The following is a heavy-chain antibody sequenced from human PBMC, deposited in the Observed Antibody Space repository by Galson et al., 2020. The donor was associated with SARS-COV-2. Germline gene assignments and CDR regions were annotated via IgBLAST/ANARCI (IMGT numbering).Heavy chain of an antibody. J-gene: IGHJ3*02. CDR3: ARDWDYYDSSAYYGAFDI. CDR1: GGSIRSGAYY. D-gene: IGHD3-22*01. V-gene: IGHV4-31*03. CDR2: IYYSGST. Sequence: ASATLSLTCTVSGGSIRSGAYYWSWIRQHPGKGLEWIGNIYYSGSTHYNPSLKSRVIISVDTSKNQFSLKMSSVTAADTAVYYCARDWDYYDSSAYYGAFDIWGQGTMVTVSS.